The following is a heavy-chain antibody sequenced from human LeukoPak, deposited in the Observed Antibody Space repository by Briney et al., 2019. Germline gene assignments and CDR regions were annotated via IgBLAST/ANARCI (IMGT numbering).Heavy chain of an antibody. Sequence: KPGGSLRLSCAASGFTFSDYYMSWIRQAPGKGLEWVSYISSSSSYTNYADSVKGRFTISRDNAKNSLHLQMNSLRAEDTAVYYCARVSPHCSSTSCYDDYWGQGTLVTVSS. D-gene: IGHD2-2*01. V-gene: IGHV3-11*05. CDR1: GFTFSDYY. CDR3: ARVSPHCSSTSCYDDY. J-gene: IGHJ4*02. CDR2: ISSSSSYT.